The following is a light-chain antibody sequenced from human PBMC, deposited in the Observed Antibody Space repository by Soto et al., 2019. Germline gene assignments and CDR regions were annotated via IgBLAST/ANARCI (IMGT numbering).Light chain of an antibody. CDR2: DNY. J-gene: IGLJ2*01. Sequence: NFMLTQPHSVSESPGKTVTISCTRISGIIASSFVQWHQQRPGSAPTTVIVDNYERPSGVPDRFSGSVDSSSNSASLTISGLKTEDEADYYCQSYDKTNVIFGGGTQLTVL. V-gene: IGLV6-57*04. CDR1: SGIIASSF. CDR3: QSYDKTNVI.